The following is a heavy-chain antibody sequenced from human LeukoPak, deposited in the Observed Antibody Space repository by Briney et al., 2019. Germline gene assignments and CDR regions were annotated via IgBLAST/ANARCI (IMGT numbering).Heavy chain of an antibody. CDR3: ARDTGWGWFDP. D-gene: IGHD1-1*01. CDR1: GFTFSTSW. J-gene: IGHJ5*02. Sequence: PGGSLRLSCAVSGFTFSTSWMSWVRQAPVKGLEWVANIKEDGSEKNYVDSVKGRFTISRDNAKNSLYLQMNSLRADDTAVYYCARDTGWGWFDPWGQGTLVTVSS. V-gene: IGHV3-7*01. CDR2: IKEDGSEK.